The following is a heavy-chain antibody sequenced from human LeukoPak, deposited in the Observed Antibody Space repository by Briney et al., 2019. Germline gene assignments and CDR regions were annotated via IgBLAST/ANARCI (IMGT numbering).Heavy chain of an antibody. J-gene: IGHJ4*02. CDR2: INPNSGGT. D-gene: IGHD1-26*01. V-gene: IGHV1-2*02. Sequence: ASVKVSCKASGYTFTGYYMHWVRQAPGQGLEWMGWINPNSGGTNYAQEFQGRVTMTRDTSISTAYMELSRLRSDDTAVYYCARDSADIVGATTDFDYWGQGTLVTVSS. CDR3: ARDSADIVGATTDFDY. CDR1: GYTFTGYY.